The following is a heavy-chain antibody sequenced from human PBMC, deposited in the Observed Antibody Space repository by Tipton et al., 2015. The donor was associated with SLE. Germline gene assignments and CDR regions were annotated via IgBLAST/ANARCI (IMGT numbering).Heavy chain of an antibody. CDR1: GFSFSSYY. CDR2: IETDGRST. D-gene: IGHD3/OR15-3a*01. V-gene: IGHV3-74*01. CDR3: ARAFRLGLDSFDI. J-gene: IGHJ3*02. Sequence: SLRLSCAASGFSFSSYYMNWVRQVPGKGLAWVSRIETDGRSTAYADSVKGRFTVSRDNAQDTLFLQMNSLRAEDSGVYYRARAFRLGLDSFDIWGQGTTVTVSA.